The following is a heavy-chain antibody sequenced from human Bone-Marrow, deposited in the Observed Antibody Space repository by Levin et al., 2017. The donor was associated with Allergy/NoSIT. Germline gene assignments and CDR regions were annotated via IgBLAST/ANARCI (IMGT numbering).Heavy chain of an antibody. D-gene: IGHD3-10*01. J-gene: IGHJ6*02. CDR2: ISSSGSTI. V-gene: IGHV3-48*03. Sequence: GESLKISCAASGFTFSSYEMNWVRQAPGKGLEWVSYISSSGSTIYYADSVKGRFTISRDNAKNSLYLQMNSLRAEDTAVYYCARDDYGSGSYPYYYYGMDVWGQGTTVTVSS. CDR1: GFTFSSYE. CDR3: ARDDYGSGSYPYYYYGMDV.